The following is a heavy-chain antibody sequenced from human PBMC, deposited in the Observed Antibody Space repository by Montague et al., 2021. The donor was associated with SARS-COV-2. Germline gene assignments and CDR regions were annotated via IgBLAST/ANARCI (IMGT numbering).Heavy chain of an antibody. CDR2: ISYSGST. D-gene: IGHD4-11*01. J-gene: IGHJ4*02. V-gene: IGHV4-31*03. CDR1: GDSITSGGYF. CDR3: AASGRRGYSNPFHH. Sequence: TLSLTRTVSGDSITSGGYFWNWIRQHPGKGLEYIGAISYSGSTYYKPSLTSRVSISMDTSKNAFSLSLHSVTAADTAVCFCAASGRRGYSNPFHHCGRGSLVTVSS.